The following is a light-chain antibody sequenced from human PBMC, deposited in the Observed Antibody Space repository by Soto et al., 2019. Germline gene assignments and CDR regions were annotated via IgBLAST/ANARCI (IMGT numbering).Light chain of an antibody. Sequence: AIQLTQSPSSLSTSVGDRVTVTCRASQGISRALAWYQQKPGKPPKLLIYDGSTLQSGVPSRFSGSGSGTDFTLTISSLQPEDFATYYCQHVYNYPITFGQGTRLEIK. CDR2: DGS. CDR1: QGISRA. V-gene: IGKV1D-13*01. J-gene: IGKJ5*01. CDR3: QHVYNYPIT.